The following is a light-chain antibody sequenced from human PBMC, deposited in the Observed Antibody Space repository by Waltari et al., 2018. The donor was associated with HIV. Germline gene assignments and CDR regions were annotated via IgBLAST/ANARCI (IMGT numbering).Light chain of an antibody. CDR1: QDISVY. Sequence: DIHMTQSPSSLSASVGDRVNVTCRASQDISVYVAWYQQKPGKAPKLLIYAASTLQSEVPSRFSGSGSGTDFTLTISSLQPEDVASYYCQKYDSAPYPFGQGTKLEIK. CDR3: QKYDSAPYP. CDR2: AAS. J-gene: IGKJ2*01. V-gene: IGKV1-27*01.